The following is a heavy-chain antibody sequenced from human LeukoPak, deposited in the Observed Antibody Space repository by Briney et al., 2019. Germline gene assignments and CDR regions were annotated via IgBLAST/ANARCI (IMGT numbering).Heavy chain of an antibody. J-gene: IGHJ4*02. CDR1: GFTFSSYE. V-gene: IGHV3-48*03. CDR2: ISSSGSTI. CDR3: ARPYDFCSGGGFDY. D-gene: IGHD3-3*01. Sequence: GGSLRLSCAASGFTFSSYEMNWVRQAPGKGLEWVSYISSSGSTIYYADSVKGRFTISRDNAKNSLYLQMNSLRAEDTAVYYCARPYDFCSGGGFDYWGQGTLVTVSS.